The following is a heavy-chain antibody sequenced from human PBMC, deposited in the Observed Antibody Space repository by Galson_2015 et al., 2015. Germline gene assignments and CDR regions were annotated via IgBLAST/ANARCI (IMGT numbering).Heavy chain of an antibody. CDR1: GFTFSSDW. Sequence: SLRLSCAASGFTFSSDWMHWVRQAPGKGLVWISRINSDGTSKTYADSVKGRFTTSRDNAKNTLYLQMNSLRAEDTAVYYCARDPLWDRTVGFDYWGQGTLVTVSS. CDR2: INSDGTSK. D-gene: IGHD3-16*01. J-gene: IGHJ4*02. V-gene: IGHV3-74*01. CDR3: ARDPLWDRTVGFDY.